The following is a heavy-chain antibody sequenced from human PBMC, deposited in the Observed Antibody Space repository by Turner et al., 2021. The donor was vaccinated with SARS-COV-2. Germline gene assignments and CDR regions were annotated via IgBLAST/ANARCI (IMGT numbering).Heavy chain of an antibody. CDR3: ARLMDTVMYYYGMDV. CDR1: GGSISSSSYY. CDR2: IYNSGIT. V-gene: IGHV4-39*01. Sequence: QLQLQESGPGLVKPSETLSITCTVSGGSISSSSYYWGWIRQPPGKGLEWIGNIYNSGITYYNPSLKSRVTISVDTSKNQFSLKLSSVTAADTAVYYWARLMDTVMYYYGMDVWGQGTTVTVSS. J-gene: IGHJ6*02. D-gene: IGHD5-18*01.